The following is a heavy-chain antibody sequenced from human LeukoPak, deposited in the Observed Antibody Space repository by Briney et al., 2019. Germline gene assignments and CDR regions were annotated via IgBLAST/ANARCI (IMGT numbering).Heavy chain of an antibody. Sequence: GGSLRLSCAASRFTFSNYWMSWVRQAPGKGLEWVANINQDGSERYYVDSVKGRFTISRDNTKNSLYLQMNSLRAEDTAVYYCARDSKSVPSSTSCSFFGYWGQGTLVTVSS. CDR3: ARDSKSVPSSTSCSFFGY. V-gene: IGHV3-7*01. D-gene: IGHD2-2*01. J-gene: IGHJ4*02. CDR1: RFTFSNYW. CDR2: INQDGSER.